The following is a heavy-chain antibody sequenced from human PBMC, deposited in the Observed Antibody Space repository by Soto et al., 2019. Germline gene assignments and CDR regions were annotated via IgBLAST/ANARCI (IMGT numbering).Heavy chain of an antibody. CDR2: ISYDGSNK. Sequence: QVQLVESGGGVVQPGRSLRLSCAASGFTFSSYGMHWVRQAPGKGLEWVAVISYDGSNKYYADSVKGRFTISRDNSKNTLYLQMNSLRAEDTAVYYCAKDQRGDGYNSADYWGQGTLVTVSS. D-gene: IGHD5-12*01. CDR1: GFTFSSYG. J-gene: IGHJ4*02. CDR3: AKDQRGDGYNSADY. V-gene: IGHV3-30*18.